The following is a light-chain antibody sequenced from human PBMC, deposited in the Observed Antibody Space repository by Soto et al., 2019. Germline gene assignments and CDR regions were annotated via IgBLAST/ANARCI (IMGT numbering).Light chain of an antibody. J-gene: IGKJ3*01. CDR1: QSVSSS. Sequence: EIVLTQSPDTLSLSPGERATLSCRASQSVSSSLAWYQQKPGQAPRLLLYDASNRANGSTARFSGSESGTDVTLTISSLEPDDFGIYYCQQRSNWPPELTFGPGTKVDIK. V-gene: IGKV3-11*01. CDR3: QQRSNWPPELT. CDR2: DAS.